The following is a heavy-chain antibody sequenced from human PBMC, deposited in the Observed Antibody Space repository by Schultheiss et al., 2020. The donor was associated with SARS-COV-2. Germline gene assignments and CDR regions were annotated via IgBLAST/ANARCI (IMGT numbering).Heavy chain of an antibody. D-gene: IGHD3-16*01. CDR2: IYHSGST. J-gene: IGHJ5*02. Sequence: SETLSLTCAVSGYSISSGYYWGWIRQPPGKGLEWIGSIYHSGSTYYNPSLKSRVTISVDTSKNQFSLKLRSVTAADTAVYYCAREGGWFDPWGQGTLVTVSS. CDR3: AREGGWFDP. CDR1: GYSISSGYY. V-gene: IGHV4-38-2*02.